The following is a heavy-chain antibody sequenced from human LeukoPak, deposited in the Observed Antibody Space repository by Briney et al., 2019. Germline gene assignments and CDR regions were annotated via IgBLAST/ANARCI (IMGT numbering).Heavy chain of an antibody. CDR3: ARDSAAHGGY. D-gene: IGHD6-25*01. J-gene: IGHJ4*02. V-gene: IGHV3-7*03. Sequence: SGGSLRLSCVVSEFNFRNYWMSWVRQTPGKGLEWVANIKQDGSDKYYVDSVKGRFIISRDNAKNSLYLQMNSLRDEDTAVYYCARDSAAHGGYWGQGTPVTVSS. CDR1: EFNFRNYW. CDR2: IKQDGSDK.